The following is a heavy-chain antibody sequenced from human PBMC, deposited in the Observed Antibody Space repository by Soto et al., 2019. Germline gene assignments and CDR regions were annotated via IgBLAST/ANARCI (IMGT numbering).Heavy chain of an antibody. CDR1: GFTFSSYA. D-gene: IGHD3-16*01. V-gene: IGHV3-23*01. Sequence: EVQLLESGGGLVQPGGSLRLSCAASGFTFSSYAMSWVRQAPGKGLEWVSAISGSGGSTYYADSVKDRFTISRDNSKNKLYLKMNSLRAEDTAVYYCAKKILGESRAYYYMDVWGKGTTVTVSS. CDR3: AKKILGESRAYYYMDV. CDR2: ISGSGGST. J-gene: IGHJ6*03.